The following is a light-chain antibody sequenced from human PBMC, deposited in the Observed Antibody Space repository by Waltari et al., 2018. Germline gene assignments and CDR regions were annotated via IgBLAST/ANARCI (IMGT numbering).Light chain of an antibody. CDR2: QDS. CDR3: YSAADNNWA. J-gene: IGLJ3*02. V-gene: IGLV3-27*01. CDR1: VLAKKY. Sequence: SYELTQPSSVSVSPGQTARITCSGDVLAKKYARWFQQKPGQAPVLVIYQDSERPSGIPERISGSSSGSAVTLTISGAQVADEADYYCYSAADNNWAFGGRTKLTVL.